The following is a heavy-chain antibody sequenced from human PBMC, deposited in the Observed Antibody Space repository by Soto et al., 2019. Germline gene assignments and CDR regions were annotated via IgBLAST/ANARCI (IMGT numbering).Heavy chain of an antibody. V-gene: IGHV5-10-1*04. CDR3: ARHQAGSGNANFDF. D-gene: IGHD3-10*01. J-gene: IGHJ4*02. CDR2: IDPSNSYV. Sequence: XESLKISCQAFEYSFSIFWISWVRQLPGKGLEWMGRIDPSNSYVAYSPSFQGQVTISVDRSARTAFLHWSSLKASDSATYYCARHQAGSGNANFDFWGQGSQVTVSS. CDR1: EYSFSIFW.